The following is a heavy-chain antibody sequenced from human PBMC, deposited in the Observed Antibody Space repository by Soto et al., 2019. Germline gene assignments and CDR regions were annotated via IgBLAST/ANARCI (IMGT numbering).Heavy chain of an antibody. J-gene: IGHJ4*02. D-gene: IGHD4-17*01. CDR1: GYTFTSNG. Sequence: QVQLVQSGAEVKKPGTSVKVSCKASGYTFTSNGISWVRQAPGQGLEWMGWISTYNGNTNYAQKLQGRVTMTRDTCTSIAYMELRDMRSDDTAVYDCARDGYGDYGYWGQGSLVTVSS. CDR2: ISTYNGNT. CDR3: ARDGYGDYGY. V-gene: IGHV1-18*01.